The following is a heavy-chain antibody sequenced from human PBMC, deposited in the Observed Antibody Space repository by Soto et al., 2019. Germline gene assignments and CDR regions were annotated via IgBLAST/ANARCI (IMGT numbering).Heavy chain of an antibody. CDR2: ISASGDST. J-gene: IGHJ4*02. V-gene: IGHV3-23*01. CDR1: GFTFGSYA. Sequence: PGGSLRLSCTVSGFTFGSYAMNWVRQAPGKGLEWVSIISASGDSTYYADSVKGRFTISRDNSKNTLYLQMNSLRAEDTAIYYCEPKLIAETGQGPARDFDCWGQGTLVTVSS. CDR3: EPKLIAETGQGPARDFDC. D-gene: IGHD6-13*01.